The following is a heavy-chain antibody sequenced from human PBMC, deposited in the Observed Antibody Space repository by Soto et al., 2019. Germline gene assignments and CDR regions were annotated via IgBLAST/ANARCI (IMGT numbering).Heavy chain of an antibody. CDR3: TREMGSGIYGDYPFDY. D-gene: IGHD4-17*01. J-gene: IGHJ4*02. V-gene: IGHV4-39*02. CDR1: GVFISSSSYY. Sequence: SETLSLTCTVSGVFISSSSYYWAWIRQPPGKEPEWIGSVYYSGSTVHTPSLKSRVSLSVDTSKIQFSLQLSSVTAADTAVYYCTREMGSGIYGDYPFDYWGQGTLVTVSS. CDR2: VYYSGST.